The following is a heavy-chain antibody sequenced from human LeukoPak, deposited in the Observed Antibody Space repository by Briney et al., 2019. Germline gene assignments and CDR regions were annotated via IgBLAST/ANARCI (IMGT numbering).Heavy chain of an antibody. Sequence: GRSLRLSCAGSGFIFNNYAMHWVRQPPGKGLEWVSGISWNSGSIDYADSVKGRFTISRDNAKNSLYLQMNSLRAEDTAVYYCARVPRGYSYGYGDYWGQGTLVTVSS. J-gene: IGHJ4*02. CDR3: ARVPRGYSYGYGDY. CDR1: GFIFNNYA. CDR2: ISWNSGSI. V-gene: IGHV3-9*01. D-gene: IGHD5-18*01.